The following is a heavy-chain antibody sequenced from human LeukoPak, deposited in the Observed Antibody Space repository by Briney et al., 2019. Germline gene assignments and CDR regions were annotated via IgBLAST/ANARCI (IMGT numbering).Heavy chain of an antibody. Sequence: SVKVSCKASGGTFSSYAISWVRQAPGQGLEWMGRIIPILGIANYAQKFQGRVTITADKSTSTAYMELSSLRSDDTAVYYCARERTGGGVVPDTLFDYWGQGTLVTVSS. CDR2: IIPILGIA. V-gene: IGHV1-69*04. J-gene: IGHJ4*02. CDR1: GGTFSSYA. CDR3: ARERTGGGVVPDTLFDY. D-gene: IGHD3-3*01.